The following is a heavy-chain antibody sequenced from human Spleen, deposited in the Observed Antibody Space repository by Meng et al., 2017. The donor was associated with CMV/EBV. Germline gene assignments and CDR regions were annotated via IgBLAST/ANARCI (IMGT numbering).Heavy chain of an antibody. CDR3: ARVPDSRAPEDDY. CDR1: GGTFSSNP. D-gene: IGHD6-6*01. CDR2: VIPMFRKS. V-gene: IGHV1-69*05. J-gene: IGHJ4*02. Sequence: TAPGGTFSSNPINWGREAPGHGIGGKGNVIPMFRKSSYERRFQGRVTITTDESSGPVFMQLSSLTLDDTTIYFCARVPDSRAPEDDYWGQGTLVTVSS.